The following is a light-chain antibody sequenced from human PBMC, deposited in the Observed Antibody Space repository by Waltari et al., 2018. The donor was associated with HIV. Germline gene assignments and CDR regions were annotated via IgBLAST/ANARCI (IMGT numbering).Light chain of an antibody. V-gene: IGLV2-23*02. CDR2: EVS. Sequence: QSALTQPASVFGSPGQSITISCTGSSSDVGSHNFVSWYQQHPGKAPKSIIYEVSKRPSGVSNRFSGSKSGNTASLTISGLQAEDEADYYCSSHVDCIEVMFGGGTKLTVL. CDR1: SSDVGSHNF. CDR3: SSHVDCIEVM. J-gene: IGLJ3*02.